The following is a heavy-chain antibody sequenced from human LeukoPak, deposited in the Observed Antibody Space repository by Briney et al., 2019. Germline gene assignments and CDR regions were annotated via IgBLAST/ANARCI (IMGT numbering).Heavy chain of an antibody. D-gene: IGHD3-3*01. V-gene: IGHV4-34*01. CDR1: GGSFSGYY. CDR3: ARGATIFGVVIPFDY. CDR2: INHIGST. J-gene: IGHJ4*02. Sequence: PSETLCLTCAVYGGSFSGYYWSWIRQPPGKGLEWIGEINHIGSTNYNPSLKSRVTISVDTSKNQFSLKLRAVTAAATAVYYCARGATIFGVVIPFDYWGQGTLVTVSS.